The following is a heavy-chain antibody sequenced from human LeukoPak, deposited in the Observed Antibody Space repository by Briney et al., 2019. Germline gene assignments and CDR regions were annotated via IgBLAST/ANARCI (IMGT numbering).Heavy chain of an antibody. J-gene: IGHJ4*02. CDR2: ISSNGGST. D-gene: IGHD5-18*01. CDR1: GFTFSSYA. CDR3: VKGPTATIVY. Sequence: PGRSLRLSCSASGFTFSSYAMHWVRQAPGKGLEYVSAISSNGGSTYYADSVKGRLTISRDNSKNTLYLQMSSLRAEDTAVYYCVKGPTATIVYWGQGTLVTVSS. V-gene: IGHV3-64D*06.